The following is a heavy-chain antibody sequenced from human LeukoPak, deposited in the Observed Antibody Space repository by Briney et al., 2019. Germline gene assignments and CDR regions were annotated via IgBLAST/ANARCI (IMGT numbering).Heavy chain of an antibody. D-gene: IGHD3-16*01. CDR2: INHSGST. CDR3: ARAAQYYDYVWGSYHPYYFDY. Sequence: PSETLSLTCAVYGGSFSGYYWSWIRQPPGKGLEWIGEINHSGSTNYNPSLKSRVTISVDTSKNQFSLKLGSVTAADTAVYYCARAAQYYDYVWGSYHPYYFDYWGQGTLVTVSS. J-gene: IGHJ4*02. CDR1: GGSFSGYY. V-gene: IGHV4-34*01.